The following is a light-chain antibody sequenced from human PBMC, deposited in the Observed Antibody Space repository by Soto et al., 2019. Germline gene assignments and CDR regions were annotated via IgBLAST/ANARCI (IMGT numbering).Light chain of an antibody. CDR2: DAS. Sequence: DIQMTQSPSTRSASVGDSITIXXRASQSMSRWLAWYQQKPGKAPHXLIYDASTLESGVPSRFSGSGSGTEFTLTISSLQPDDFATYYCQQYDSYRTFGQGTKVDIK. V-gene: IGKV1-5*01. CDR3: QQYDSYRT. J-gene: IGKJ1*01. CDR1: QSMSRW.